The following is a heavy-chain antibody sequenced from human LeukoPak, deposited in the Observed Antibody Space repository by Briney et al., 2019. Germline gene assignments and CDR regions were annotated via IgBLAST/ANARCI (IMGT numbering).Heavy chain of an antibody. J-gene: IGHJ4*02. CDR3: ARALYDYVWGSYRKFFDY. Sequence: GGSLRLPCAASGFTFSSYSMNWVRQAPGKGLEWVSYISSSSSTIYYADSVKGRFTISRDNAKNSLYLQMNSLRDEDTAVYYCARALYDYVWGSYRKFFDYWGQGTLVTVSS. CDR2: ISSSSSTI. V-gene: IGHV3-48*02. CDR1: GFTFSSYS. D-gene: IGHD3-16*02.